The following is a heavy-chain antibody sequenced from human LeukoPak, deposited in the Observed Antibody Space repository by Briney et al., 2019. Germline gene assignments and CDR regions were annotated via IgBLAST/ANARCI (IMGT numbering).Heavy chain of an antibody. CDR2: IYHSGST. V-gene: IGHV4-59*08. Sequence: SETLSLTCTVSGGSISSNYWSWIRQPPGKGLEWIGYIYHSGSTNSNPSLSSRVTISVDTSKNQFSLKLRSVTAADTAVYYCARGAADTYYYYGLDVWGQGTTVTVSS. CDR3: ARGAADTYYYYGLDV. D-gene: IGHD6-13*01. J-gene: IGHJ6*02. CDR1: GGSISSNY.